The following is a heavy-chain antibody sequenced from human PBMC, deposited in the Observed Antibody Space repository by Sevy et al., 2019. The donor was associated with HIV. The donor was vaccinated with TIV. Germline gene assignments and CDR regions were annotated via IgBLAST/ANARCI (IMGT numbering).Heavy chain of an antibody. CDR1: GYTFTSYD. D-gene: IGHD6-6*01. CDR3: ARGNIAARRYYYYMDV. J-gene: IGHJ6*03. V-gene: IGHV1-8*01. Sequence: ASLKVSCKASGYTFTSYDINWVRQATGQGLEWMGWMNPNSGNTGYAQKFQGRVTMTRNTSISTAYMELSSLRSEDTAMYYCARGNIAARRYYYYMDVWGKGTTVTVSS. CDR2: MNPNSGNT.